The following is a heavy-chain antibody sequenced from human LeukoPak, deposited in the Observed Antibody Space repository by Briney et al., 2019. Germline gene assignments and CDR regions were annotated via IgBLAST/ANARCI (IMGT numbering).Heavy chain of an antibody. CDR3: ARAHSTVQLWFDY. CDR1: GGFISSYY. J-gene: IGHJ4*02. CDR2: IYYSGST. D-gene: IGHD5-18*01. Sequence: SETLSLTCTVSGGFISSYYWSWIRQSPGKGLEWIGYIYYSGSTNYNPSLKSRVSVSVDTSKNQFSLKLSSVTAADTAVYYCARAHSTVQLWFDYWGQGTLVTVSS. V-gene: IGHV4-59*12.